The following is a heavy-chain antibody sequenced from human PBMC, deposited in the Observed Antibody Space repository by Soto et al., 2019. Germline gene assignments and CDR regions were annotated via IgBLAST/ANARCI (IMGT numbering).Heavy chain of an antibody. V-gene: IGHV1-18*01. CDR3: ARDLAAGNCDY. CDR2: ISAYNGNT. D-gene: IGHD6-19*01. CDR1: GYTFTSYA. J-gene: IGHJ4*02. Sequence: ASVKVSFKASGYTFTSYAISWVRQAPGQGLEWMGWISAYNGNTNYAQKLQGRVTMTTDTSTSTAYMELRSLRSDDTAVYYCARDLAAGNCDYWGQGTLVTVSS.